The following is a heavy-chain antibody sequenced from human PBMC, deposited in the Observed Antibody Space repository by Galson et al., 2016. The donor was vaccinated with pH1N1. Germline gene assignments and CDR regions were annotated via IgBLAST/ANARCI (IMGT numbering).Heavy chain of an antibody. CDR3: ARHPEGDYVGGFDY. Sequence: LSLTCTVSGGSISSSSYYWGWVRQPPGKGLEWIGTIYYSGSTYYNPSLKSRVTISVDTSKNQFSLKLSSVTAADTAVYYCARHPEGDYVGGFDYWGQGTLVTVSS. CDR1: GGSISSSSYY. D-gene: IGHD4-17*01. J-gene: IGHJ4*02. V-gene: IGHV4-39*01. CDR2: IYYSGST.